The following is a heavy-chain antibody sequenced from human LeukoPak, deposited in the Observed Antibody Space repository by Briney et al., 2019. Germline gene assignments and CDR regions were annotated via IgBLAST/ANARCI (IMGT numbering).Heavy chain of an antibody. J-gene: IGHJ4*02. CDR3: ARDLSGWELQEY. Sequence: GGSLRLSCAASGFTFSSYCMSWVRQAPGKGLEWVANIKQDGSEKYYVDSVKGRFTISRDNAKNSLYLQMNSLRAEDTAVYYCARDLSGWELQEYWGQGTLVTVSS. CDR1: GFTFSSYC. V-gene: IGHV3-7*01. CDR2: IKQDGSEK. D-gene: IGHD1-26*01.